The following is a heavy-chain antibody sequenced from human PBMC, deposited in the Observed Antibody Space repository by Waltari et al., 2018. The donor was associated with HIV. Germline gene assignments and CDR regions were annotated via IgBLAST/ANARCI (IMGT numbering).Heavy chain of an antibody. V-gene: IGHV3-30*18. Sequence: QVQLVESGGGVVQPGRSLRLSRAASGFTFSCYGMHWVCQAPGKGLEWVAVISYDGSNKYYADSVKGRFTISRDNSKNTLYLQMNSLRAEDTAVYYCAKDPYYYDSSGYADYFDYWGQGTLVTVSS. CDR2: ISYDGSNK. CDR1: GFTFSCYG. J-gene: IGHJ4*02. CDR3: AKDPYYYDSSGYADYFDY. D-gene: IGHD3-22*01.